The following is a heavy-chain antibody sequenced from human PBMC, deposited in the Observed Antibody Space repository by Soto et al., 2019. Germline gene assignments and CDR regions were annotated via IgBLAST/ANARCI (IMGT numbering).Heavy chain of an antibody. CDR2: INPSGGIT. CDR3: ARGRGGWWKELDY. V-gene: IGHV1-46*01. CDR1: GYTFTSYY. Sequence: QVQLVQSGAEVKKPGGSVKVSCKASGYTFTSYYMHWERQAPGQGLEWMGVINPSGGITSYAQKCQGRVTMTRDTSTSTVYMELSSLRSEDTAVYYCARGRGGWWKELDYGGQGTVVTVSS. J-gene: IGHJ4*02. D-gene: IGHD2-15*01.